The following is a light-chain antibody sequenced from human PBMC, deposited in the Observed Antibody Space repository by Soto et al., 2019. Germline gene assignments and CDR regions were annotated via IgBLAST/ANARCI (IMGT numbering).Light chain of an antibody. CDR2: GAF. Sequence: EVVLTQSPGTLSLSPGERATLSCRASQSVANSYIAWYQQKPGQAPRLLIYGAFSRATGIPDRFSGSGSGTDFCESGTDFTLTISRLEPEDSAVYYCQQYAFSPWTFGQGTKVEIK. CDR3: QQYAFSPWT. J-gene: IGKJ1*01. V-gene: IGKV3-20*01. CDR1: QSVANSY.